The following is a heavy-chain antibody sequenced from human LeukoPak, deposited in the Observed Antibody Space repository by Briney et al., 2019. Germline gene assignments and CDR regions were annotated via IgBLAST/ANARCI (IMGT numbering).Heavy chain of an antibody. V-gene: IGHV3-48*03. D-gene: IGHD3-22*01. CDR2: ISSSSNTM. J-gene: IGHJ3*02. Sequence: GGSLRLSCAASGFTFSGYEMNWVRQAPGKGLEWVSYISSSSNTMYYADSVKGRFTISRDSSKNPLYLQMNSLRAEDTAVYYCARKYYYDSSGSDAFDIWGQGTMVTVSS. CDR3: ARKYYYDSSGSDAFDI. CDR1: GFTFSGYE.